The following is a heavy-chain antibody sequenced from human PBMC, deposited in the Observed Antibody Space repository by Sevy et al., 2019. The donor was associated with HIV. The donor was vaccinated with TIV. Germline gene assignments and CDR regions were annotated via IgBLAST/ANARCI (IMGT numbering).Heavy chain of an antibody. CDR3: ARACAAAGGKSGPIDAFDI. V-gene: IGHV3-13*01. J-gene: IGHJ3*02. CDR2: IGTLKDT. D-gene: IGHD6-13*01. CDR1: GFTFSTYD. Sequence: GGSLRLSCVASGFTFSTYDMHWVRQVKGKGLEWVSGIGTLKDTYYPDSVKGRFNISREDAKNSLYLQMNSLRAGDTAVYYCARACAAAGGKSGPIDAFDIWGQGTLVTVSS.